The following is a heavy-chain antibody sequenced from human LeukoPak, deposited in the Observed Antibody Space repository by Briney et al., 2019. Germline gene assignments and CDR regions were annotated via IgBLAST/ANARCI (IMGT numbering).Heavy chain of an antibody. CDR1: GNSVSINSAA. CDR2: TYYRSKWYN. J-gene: IGHJ6*03. Sequence: ASQTLSLTCAISGNSVSINSAAWNWIRQSPSRGLEWLVRTYYRSKWYNDYAVSVKSRITINPDTSKNQFSLQLNSVTPEDTAVYYCARIGIAAAGTNYYYYMDVWGKGTTVTVSS. D-gene: IGHD6-13*01. V-gene: IGHV6-1*01. CDR3: ARIGIAAAGTNYYYYMDV.